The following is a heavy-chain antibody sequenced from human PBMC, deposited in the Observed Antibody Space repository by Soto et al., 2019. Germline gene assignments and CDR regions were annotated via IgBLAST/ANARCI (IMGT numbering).Heavy chain of an antibody. J-gene: IGHJ4*02. Sequence: PGGSLRLSCEASGFIFSSYAMSWVRQAPGKGLEWVSAISGSGGSTYYADSVKGRFTISRDNSKNTLYLQMNSLRAEDTAVYYCVLWPPYYFDYWGQGTLVTVSS. CDR3: VLWPPYYFDY. V-gene: IGHV3-23*01. CDR2: ISGSGGST. D-gene: IGHD3-10*01. CDR1: GFIFSSYA.